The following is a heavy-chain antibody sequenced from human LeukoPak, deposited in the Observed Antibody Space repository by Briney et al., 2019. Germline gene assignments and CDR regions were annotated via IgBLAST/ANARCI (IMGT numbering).Heavy chain of an antibody. CDR2: ISYDGSNK. CDR3: AKWKYSNSGIDDY. CDR1: GFIFSSYA. Sequence: GGSLRLSCAASGFIFSSYAMHWVRQAPGKGLEWVAVISYDGSNKYYADSVKGRFTISRDNSKNMLYLQMNSLRAEDTAVYYCAKWKYSNSGIDDYWGQGTLVTVSS. J-gene: IGHJ4*02. D-gene: IGHD6-6*01. V-gene: IGHV3-30*04.